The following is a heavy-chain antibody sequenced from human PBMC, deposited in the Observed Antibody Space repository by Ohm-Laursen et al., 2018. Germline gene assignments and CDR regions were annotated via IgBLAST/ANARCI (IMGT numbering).Heavy chain of an antibody. CDR2: ISYDGSNK. D-gene: IGHD3-22*01. Sequence: SLRLSCAASGFTFSSYGIHWVRQAPGKGLEWVAVISYDGSNKYYADSVKGRFTISRDNSKNTLYLQMNSLRAEDTAVYYCAKDLWDGGYYDSSGYFDYWGQGTLVTVSS. J-gene: IGHJ4*02. V-gene: IGHV3-30*18. CDR1: GFTFSSYG. CDR3: AKDLWDGGYYDSSGYFDY.